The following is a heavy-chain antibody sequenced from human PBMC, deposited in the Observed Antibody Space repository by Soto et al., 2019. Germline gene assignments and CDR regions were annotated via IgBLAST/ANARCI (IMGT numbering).Heavy chain of an antibody. D-gene: IGHD1-7*01. Sequence: EVQLVESGGDLVQPGGSLRLSCAASGFAVSSNYMTWVRQAPGKGLEWVSVIHSGGDTHYADSVRGRFTISRDNSKNTLYIKMNGLRAEDTEVYYCARRRTGATYGGMAVWGQGTTVTVSS. CDR1: GFAVSSNY. V-gene: IGHV3-66*01. CDR2: IHSGGDT. CDR3: ARRRTGATYGGMAV. J-gene: IGHJ6*02.